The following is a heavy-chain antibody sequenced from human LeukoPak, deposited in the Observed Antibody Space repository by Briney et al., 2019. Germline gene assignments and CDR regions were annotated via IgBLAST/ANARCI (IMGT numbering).Heavy chain of an antibody. J-gene: IGHJ6*02. CDR2: IKQDGSEK. Sequence: SGGSLRLSCAASGFTFSSYWMSWVRQAPGKGLEWVANIKQDGSEKYYVDSVKGRFTISRDNAKNSLYLQMNSLRAEDTAVYYCARVSANSSGWDTFYYGMDVWGQGTTVTVSS. CDR1: GFTFSSYW. D-gene: IGHD6-19*01. CDR3: ARVSANSSGWDTFYYGMDV. V-gene: IGHV3-7*03.